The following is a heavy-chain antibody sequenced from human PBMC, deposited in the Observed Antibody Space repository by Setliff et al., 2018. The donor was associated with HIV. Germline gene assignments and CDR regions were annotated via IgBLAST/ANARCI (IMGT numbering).Heavy chain of an antibody. CDR3: TRLAGGYADY. J-gene: IGHJ4*02. D-gene: IGHD5-12*01. V-gene: IGHV4-39*01. Sequence: SETLSLTCSVSGGSISSGYYYWTWIRQPPGKGLEWIGDIYYTGSAYYNPSLKSRVNISVDKSKNQFSLKLRSVTAADTAVYYCTRLAGGYADYWGQGTLVTVSS. CDR1: GGSISSGYYY. CDR2: IYYTGSA.